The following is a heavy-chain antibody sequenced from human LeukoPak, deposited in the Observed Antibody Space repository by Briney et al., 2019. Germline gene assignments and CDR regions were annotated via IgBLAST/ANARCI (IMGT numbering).Heavy chain of an antibody. V-gene: IGHV3-74*01. D-gene: IGHD2-21*02. CDR3: SGGGSIEVTGY. CDR2: INSDGSDT. Sequence: GGSLRLSCAASGFTFSSYEMNWVRQAPGKGLVWVSQINSDGSDTTYADSVKGRFTISRHNAKNTLYLQMNSLRAEDTAVYYCSGGGSIEVTGYWGQGTLVTVSS. J-gene: IGHJ4*02. CDR1: GFTFSSYE.